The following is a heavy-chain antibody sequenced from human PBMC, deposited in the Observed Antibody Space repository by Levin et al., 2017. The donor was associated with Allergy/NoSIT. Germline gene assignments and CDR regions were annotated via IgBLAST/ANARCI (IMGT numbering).Heavy chain of an antibody. J-gene: IGHJ4*02. D-gene: IGHD5-12*01. V-gene: IGHV3-23*01. CDR3: AKVPTSGNHYYFDF. CDR2: IRDSGSDT. Sequence: GESLKISCAASGFTFSSYAMSWVRQAPGKGLEWVSAIRDSGSDTYYPDSVKGRFTISRDNSENTLFLQMNSLRADDTAVYYCAKVPTSGNHYYFDFWGQGTLVTVSS. CDR1: GFTFSSYA.